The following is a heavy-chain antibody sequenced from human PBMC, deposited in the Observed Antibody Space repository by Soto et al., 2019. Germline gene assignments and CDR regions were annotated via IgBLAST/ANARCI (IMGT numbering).Heavy chain of an antibody. D-gene: IGHD6-19*01. CDR3: AKVLCCIAVAGTGAFDI. J-gene: IGHJ3*02. V-gene: IGHV3-23*01. Sequence: PGGSLRLSCAASGFTFSSYAMSWVRQAPGKGLEWVSAISGSGGSTYYADSVKGRFTISRDNSKNTLYLQMNSLRAEDTAVYYCAKVLCCIAVAGTGAFDIWGQGTMVTVSS. CDR1: GFTFSSYA. CDR2: ISGSGGST.